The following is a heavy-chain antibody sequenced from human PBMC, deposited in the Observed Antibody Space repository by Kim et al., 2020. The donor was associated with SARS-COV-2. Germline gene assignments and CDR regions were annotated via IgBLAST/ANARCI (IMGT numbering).Heavy chain of an antibody. Sequence: GGSLRLSCAASGFTFSSYAMSWVRQAPGKGLEWVSVIYSGGSSTYYADSVKGRFTISRDNSKNTLYLQMNSLRAEDTAVYYCAKDDPPPLLRAPYYHGMDVWGQGTTVTVSS. J-gene: IGHJ6*02. CDR3: AKDDPPPLLRAPYYHGMDV. D-gene: IGHD1-26*01. CDR2: IYSGGSST. CDR1: GFTFSSYA. V-gene: IGHV3-23*03.